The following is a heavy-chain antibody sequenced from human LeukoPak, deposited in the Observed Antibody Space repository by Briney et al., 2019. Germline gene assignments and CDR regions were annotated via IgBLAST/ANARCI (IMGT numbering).Heavy chain of an antibody. CDR3: ARPPMLICSGGYCCFDY. V-gene: IGHV3-73*01. CDR2: IRNKANNYAT. Sequence: GGSLRLSCTASGFNFSGSAMHWVRQASGKGLEWIGRIRNKANNYATAYVASVKGRFTISRDNSKNTLYLQMNSLRAEDTAVYYCARPPMLICSGGYCCFDYWGQGTLVTVSS. CDR1: GFNFSGSA. D-gene: IGHD2-15*01. J-gene: IGHJ4*02.